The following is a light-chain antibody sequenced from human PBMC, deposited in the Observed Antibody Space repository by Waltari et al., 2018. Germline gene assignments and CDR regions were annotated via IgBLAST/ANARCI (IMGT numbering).Light chain of an antibody. CDR2: NVS. V-gene: IGKV2-30*02. J-gene: IGKJ4*01. Sequence: DVVLTQSPLSLPLTPGQPASLTCRPNQTLLPSTGNTYLSLFLQKPRPPPMRLIYNVSHRDSGVRDGFGGGDAGTAFELKIRRVEAVDVGVYYCMQETHIPLTFGGGTKVEIK. CDR1: QTLLPSTGNTY. CDR3: MQETHIPLT.